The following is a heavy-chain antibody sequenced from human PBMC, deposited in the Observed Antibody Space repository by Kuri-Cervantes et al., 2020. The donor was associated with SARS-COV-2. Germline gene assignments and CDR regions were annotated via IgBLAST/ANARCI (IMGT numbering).Heavy chain of an antibody. V-gene: IGHV4-39*07. CDR2: IYYSGST. CDR3: ARDFNPLDY. Sequence: SETLSLTCAASGFTFSSYGMHWVRQPPGKGLEWVGSIYYSGSTYYNPSLKSRVTISVDTSKNQFSLKLSSVTAADTAVYYCARDFNPLDYWGQGTLVTVSS. J-gene: IGHJ4*02. CDR1: GFTFSSYG.